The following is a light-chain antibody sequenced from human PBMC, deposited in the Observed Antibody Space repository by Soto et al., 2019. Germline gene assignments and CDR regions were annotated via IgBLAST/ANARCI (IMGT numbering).Light chain of an antibody. V-gene: IGKV3-11*01. Sequence: IALTQSPATLSLSPGEGATLSCSASQSVSSYLAWYQQKPGQAPRLLIYDASNRATGIPARFSGSGSGTDFTLTISSLEPEDFAVYYCQQRSNWPLTFGPGTKVD. CDR2: DAS. J-gene: IGKJ3*01. CDR3: QQRSNWPLT. CDR1: QSVSSY.